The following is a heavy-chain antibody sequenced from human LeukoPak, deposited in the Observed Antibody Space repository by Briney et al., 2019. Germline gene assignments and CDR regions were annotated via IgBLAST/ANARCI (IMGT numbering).Heavy chain of an antibody. D-gene: IGHD6-13*01. CDR1: GFTFSSPA. J-gene: IGHJ5*02. V-gene: IGHV1-58*01. CDR3: AAERYSDSCCWFDP. Sequence: ASVKVSCKASGFTFSSPAVQWVRRARGQHLEWIGWIGVGSGSTSYAQEFQERVTITRDMSTTTAYLELSSLRPEDTAVYYCAAERYSDSCCWFDPWGQGTLVTVSS. CDR2: IGVGSGST.